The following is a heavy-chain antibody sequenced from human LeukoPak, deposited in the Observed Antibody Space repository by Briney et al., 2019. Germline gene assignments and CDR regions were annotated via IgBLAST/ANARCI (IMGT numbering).Heavy chain of an antibody. Sequence: PGGSLRLSCAASGSTFRNYAMTWVRQAPGRGLEWVSAISGAGGGTYYADSVKGRFTISRDNSKDTLYLQMNSLRADDTAIYYCAQARDLVVVVADYWGQGTLVAVSS. D-gene: IGHD2-15*01. V-gene: IGHV3-23*01. CDR2: ISGAGGGT. CDR3: AQARDLVVVVADY. J-gene: IGHJ4*02. CDR1: GSTFRNYA.